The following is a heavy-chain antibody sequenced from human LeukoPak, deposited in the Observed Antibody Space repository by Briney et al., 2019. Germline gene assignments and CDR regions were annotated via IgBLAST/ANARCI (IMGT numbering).Heavy chain of an antibody. J-gene: IGHJ3*02. CDR3: ARKAIDAFDI. V-gene: IGHV3-33*01. CDR1: GLTFKSYG. CDR2: IWYDGSNK. D-gene: IGHD3-9*01. Sequence: TGGSLRLSCAASGLTFKSYGMHWVRQAPGKGLEWVAVIWYDGSNKYYADSVKGRFTISRDNSKNTLFLQMNSLRVEDTSVYYCARKAIDAFDIWGQGTMVTVSS.